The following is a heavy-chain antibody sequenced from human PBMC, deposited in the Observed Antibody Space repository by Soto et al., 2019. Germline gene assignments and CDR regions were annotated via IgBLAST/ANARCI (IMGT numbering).Heavy chain of an antibody. CDR2: ISYSGNT. CDR3: ARVRGGDCLN. V-gene: IGHV4-31*03. J-gene: IGHJ4*02. D-gene: IGHD2-21*02. CDR1: GGSISSGGYY. Sequence: QVQLQESGPGLVKPSQTLSLTCTVSGGSISSGGYYWSWIRQHPGKGLEWIGYISYSGNTYYNPSLKSRLTISVDTSKNQFSLKLSSVTAADTAVYYCARVRGGDCLNWSQGTLVTVSS.